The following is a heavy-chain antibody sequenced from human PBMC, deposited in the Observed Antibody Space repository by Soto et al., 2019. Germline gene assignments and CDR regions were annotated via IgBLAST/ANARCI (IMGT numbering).Heavy chain of an antibody. Sequence: SETLSLTCTVSGGSISSGDYYWSWIRQPPGKGLEWIGYIYYSGSTYYNPSLKSRVTISVDTSKNQFSLKLSSVTAADTAVYYCGGSLHSGNSSSVCWFDPWGQGTLVTVSS. CDR2: IYYSGST. D-gene: IGHD6-6*01. CDR1: GGSISSGDYY. CDR3: GGSLHSGNSSSVCWFDP. V-gene: IGHV4-30-4*01. J-gene: IGHJ5*02.